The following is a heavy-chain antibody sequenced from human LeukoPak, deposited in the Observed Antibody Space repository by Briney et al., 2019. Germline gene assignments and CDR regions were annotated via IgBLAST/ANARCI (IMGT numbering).Heavy chain of an antibody. CDR3: ARHRYYNILTDNWFDP. CDR2: MYHSGST. V-gene: IGHV4-39*01. J-gene: IGHJ5*02. Sequence: SETLSLTCTVSGGSISSYYWGWIRQPPGKGLAWIGSMYHSGSTYYNPSLKSRVTTSVDTSKNQFSLELSSVTAADTAVYYCARHRYYNILTDNWFDPWGQGTLVTVSS. CDR1: GGSISSYY. D-gene: IGHD3-9*01.